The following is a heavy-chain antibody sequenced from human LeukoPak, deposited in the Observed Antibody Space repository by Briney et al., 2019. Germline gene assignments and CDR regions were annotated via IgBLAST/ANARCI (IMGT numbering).Heavy chain of an antibody. J-gene: IGHJ4*02. CDR3: AKQLGYCSDGSCYFPY. CDR1: GFSFSSSA. D-gene: IGHD2-15*01. Sequence: GGSLSLSCVVSGFSFSSSAMSWVRQAPGKGLEWVSAISNNGGYTYYADSVQGRFTISRDNSKSTLCLQMNSLRAEDTAVYYCAKQLGYCSDGSCYFPYWGQGTLVTVSS. V-gene: IGHV3-23*01. CDR2: ISNNGGYT.